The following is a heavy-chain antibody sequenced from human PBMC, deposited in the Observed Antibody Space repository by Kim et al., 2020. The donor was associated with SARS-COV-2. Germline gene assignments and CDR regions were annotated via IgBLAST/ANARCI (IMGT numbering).Heavy chain of an antibody. CDR2: INAGNGNT. D-gene: IGHD6-19*01. Sequence: ASVKVSCKASGYTFTSYAMHWVRQAPGQRLEWMGWINAGNGNTKYSQKFQGRVTITRDTSASTAYMELSSLRSEDTAVYYCARGEGGSGWYRYYYYMDVWGKGTEVTVSS. CDR1: GYTFTSYA. J-gene: IGHJ6*03. CDR3: ARGEGGSGWYRYYYYMDV. V-gene: IGHV1-3*01.